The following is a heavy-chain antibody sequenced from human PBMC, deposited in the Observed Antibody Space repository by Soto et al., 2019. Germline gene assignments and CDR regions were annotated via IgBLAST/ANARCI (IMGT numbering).Heavy chain of an antibody. CDR2: IYYSGST. V-gene: IGHV4-59*01. CDR3: ARVDRGGIPY. J-gene: IGHJ4*02. D-gene: IGHD3-10*01. Sequence: PSETLSLTCTVSGGSIGSYYWSWIRQPPGKGLEWIGYIYYSGSTNYNPSLKSRVTISVDTSKNQFSLKLSSVTAADTAVYYCARVDRGGIPYRGQGTLVTVSS. CDR1: GGSIGSYY.